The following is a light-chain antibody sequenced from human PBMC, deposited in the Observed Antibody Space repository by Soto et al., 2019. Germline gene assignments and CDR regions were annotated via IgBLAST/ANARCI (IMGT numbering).Light chain of an antibody. CDR2: EVS. CDR1: GSDVGFSKF. V-gene: IGLV2-14*01. J-gene: IGLJ3*02. CDR3: SSYTSSTTWV. Sequence: QSALTQPASVSGSPGQSITISCTGTGSDVGFSKFVSWHQQHPGKAPKLIIYEVSDRPSGVSNRFSGSKSGNTASLNISGLQAEDEADYYCSSYTSSTTWVFGGGTKVTVL.